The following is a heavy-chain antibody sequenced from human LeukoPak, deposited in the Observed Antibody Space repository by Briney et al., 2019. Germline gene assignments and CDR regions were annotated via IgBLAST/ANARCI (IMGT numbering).Heavy chain of an antibody. CDR3: ARSTASAFDS. V-gene: IGHV6-1*01. Sequence: SQTLSLTCAISGDSVSTNRGGWNWIRQSPSRGLEWLGRTYYRSQWYTDYAVSVQSRLTINPDTSKNQFSLHLNSLTPEDTAVYYCARSTASAFDSWGQGTLVTVSS. CDR2: TYYRSQWYT. J-gene: IGHJ4*02. D-gene: IGHD2-2*01. CDR1: GDSVSTNRGG.